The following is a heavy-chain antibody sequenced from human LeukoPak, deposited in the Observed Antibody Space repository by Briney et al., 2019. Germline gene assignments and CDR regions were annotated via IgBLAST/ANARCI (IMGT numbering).Heavy chain of an antibody. CDR2: IHPNSGGT. V-gene: IGHV1-2*02. D-gene: IGHD5-18*01. CDR3: ARVVDTAMVRDSGYYYYMDV. J-gene: IGHJ6*03. CDR1: GYTFTGHY. Sequence: ASVTVSCTASGYTFTGHYMHWVRQAPGQGLEWMGWIHPNSGGTNYAQKFQGRVTMTRDTSISTAYMELSRLRSDDTAVYYCARVVDTAMVRDSGYYYYMDVWGKGTTVTVSS.